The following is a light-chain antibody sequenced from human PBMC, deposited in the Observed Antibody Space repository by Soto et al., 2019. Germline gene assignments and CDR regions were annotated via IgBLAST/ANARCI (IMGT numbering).Light chain of an antibody. CDR3: QQYGSSPMT. Sequence: EIVLTQSPGTLSLSPWERATLSCRASQSVSSNYLAWYQQKPGQAPRLLIYGASSRATGIPDRFSGSGSGTDFTLTISRLEPEDFAVYYCQQYGSSPMTFGQGTKVDIK. V-gene: IGKV3-20*01. J-gene: IGKJ1*01. CDR2: GAS. CDR1: QSVSSNY.